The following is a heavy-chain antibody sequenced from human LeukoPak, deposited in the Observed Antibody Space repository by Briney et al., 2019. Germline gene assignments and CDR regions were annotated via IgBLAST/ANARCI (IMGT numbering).Heavy chain of an antibody. CDR2: IYHSGST. J-gene: IGHJ4*02. Sequence: SETLSLTCTVSGYSTSSGYYWGWIRQPPGKGLEWIGSIYHSGSTYYNPSLKSRVTISVDTSKNQFSLKLSSVTAADTAVYYCARESGGSYWDYWGQGTLVTVSS. CDR1: GYSTSSGYY. D-gene: IGHD1-26*01. CDR3: ARESGGSYWDY. V-gene: IGHV4-38-2*02.